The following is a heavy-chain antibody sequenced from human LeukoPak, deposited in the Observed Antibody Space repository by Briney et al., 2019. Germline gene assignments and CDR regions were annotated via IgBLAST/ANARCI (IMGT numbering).Heavy chain of an antibody. D-gene: IGHD6-13*01. J-gene: IGHJ4*02. CDR3: ARGVYIAAAQYGY. CDR1: GGSISGYY. Sequence: KTSETLSLTCTVSGGSISGYYWSWIRQPPGKGLEWIGYIYYSGTTNYNPSLKSRVTISVDTSKNQVSLKLSSVTAADTAVYYCARGVYIAAAQYGYWGQGTLVTVSS. CDR2: IYYSGTT. V-gene: IGHV4-59*01.